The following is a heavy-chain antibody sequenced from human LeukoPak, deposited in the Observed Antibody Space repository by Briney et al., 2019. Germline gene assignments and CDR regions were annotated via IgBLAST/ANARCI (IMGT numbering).Heavy chain of an antibody. D-gene: IGHD2-2*01. V-gene: IGHV4-39*01. CDR3: ARHRDCSTTTCSVKWGFDY. CDR2: IDYTEST. Sequence: KPSGTLSLTCTVSGDSISSNNYFWGWIRQSPGKDLEWIATIDYTESTFYNPSLNSRVTIPVARSKNQFSLRLSSVTAADTAVYYCARHRDCSTTTCSVKWGFDYWGQGTLVTVSS. J-gene: IGHJ4*02. CDR1: GDSISSNNYF.